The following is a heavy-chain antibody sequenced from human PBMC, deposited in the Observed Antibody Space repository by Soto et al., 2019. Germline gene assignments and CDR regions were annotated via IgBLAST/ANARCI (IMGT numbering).Heavy chain of an antibody. CDR2: TLYSGRT. CDR1: GASMRTGGYY. CDR3: ARDAPPFDY. J-gene: IGHJ4*02. V-gene: IGHV4-31*03. Sequence: LPLTCTVSGASMRTGGYYWSWIRQHPGKGLEWIGYTLYSGRTHYNPSLQSRVTMSVDTSKNQFSLNLTSVTAADTAVYLCARDAPPFDYWGQGILVTVSS.